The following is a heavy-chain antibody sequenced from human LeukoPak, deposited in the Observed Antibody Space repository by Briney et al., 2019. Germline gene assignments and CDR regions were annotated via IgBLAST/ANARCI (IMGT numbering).Heavy chain of an antibody. CDR1: GFTFSSYA. V-gene: IGHV3-30*14. CDR3: AREEAAAGTSWFDP. Sequence: GGSLRLSCAASGFTFSSYAMHWVRQAPGKGLEWVAVISYDGSNKYYADSVKGRFTISRDNSKNTLYLQMNSLRAEDTAVYYCAREEAAAGTSWFDPWGQGTLVTVSS. CDR2: ISYDGSNK. D-gene: IGHD6-13*01. J-gene: IGHJ5*02.